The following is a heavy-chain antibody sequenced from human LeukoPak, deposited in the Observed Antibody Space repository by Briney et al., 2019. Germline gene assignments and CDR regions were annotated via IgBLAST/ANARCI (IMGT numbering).Heavy chain of an antibody. Sequence: GGSLRLSCAASGFTVSSNYISWVRQAPGKGLEWVSVIYSGGSTYYADSVKGRFTISRDNSKNTLYLQMNSLRAEDTAVYYCASITAHHYDQGTGDCWGQGTLVTVSS. J-gene: IGHJ4*02. CDR1: GFTVSSNY. CDR2: IYSGGST. CDR3: ASITAHHYDQGTGDC. V-gene: IGHV3-53*01. D-gene: IGHD3-22*01.